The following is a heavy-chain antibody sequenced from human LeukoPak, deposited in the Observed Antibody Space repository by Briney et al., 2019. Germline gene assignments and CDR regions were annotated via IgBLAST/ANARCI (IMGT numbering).Heavy chain of an antibody. Sequence: GGSLRLSCAASGFTFSSYSMNWVRQAPGKGLEWVSSISSSSSYIYYADSVKGRFTISRDNAKNSLYLQMNSLRAEDTAVYYCARAGIVGARDAFDIWGQGTMVTVSS. CDR1: GFTFSSYS. CDR3: ARAGIVGARDAFDI. J-gene: IGHJ3*02. V-gene: IGHV3-21*01. D-gene: IGHD1-26*01. CDR2: ISSSSSYI.